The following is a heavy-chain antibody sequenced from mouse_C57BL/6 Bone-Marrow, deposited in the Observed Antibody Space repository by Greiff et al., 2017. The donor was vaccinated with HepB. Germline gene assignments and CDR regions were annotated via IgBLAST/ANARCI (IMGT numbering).Heavy chain of an antibody. CDR1: GYTFTSYW. D-gene: IGHD1-1*01. V-gene: IGHV1-55*01. Sequence: QVQLQQPGAELVKPGASVKMSCKASGYTFTSYWITWVKQRPGQGLEWIGDIYPGSGSTNYNEKFKSKATLTVDTSSSTAYMQLSSLTSEDSAVYYCARKYPYYGSSPFDVWGTGTTVTVSS. CDR3: ARKYPYYGSSPFDV. CDR2: IYPGSGST. J-gene: IGHJ1*03.